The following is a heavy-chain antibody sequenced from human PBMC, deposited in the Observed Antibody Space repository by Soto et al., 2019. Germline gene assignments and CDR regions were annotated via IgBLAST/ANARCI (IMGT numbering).Heavy chain of an antibody. CDR2: IFYSGRSGST. CDR1: GGSISSYY. V-gene: IGHV4-59*01. Sequence: QVQLQESGPGLVKPSETLSPTCSVSGGSISSYYWSWIRQPPGKGLEWIGYIFYSGRSGSTNYNPSLKSRVTISVDTSKNQFSLKLSSVTAADTAVYYCARTALGWFDPWGQGTLVTVSS. D-gene: IGHD2-21*02. CDR3: ARTALGWFDP. J-gene: IGHJ5*02.